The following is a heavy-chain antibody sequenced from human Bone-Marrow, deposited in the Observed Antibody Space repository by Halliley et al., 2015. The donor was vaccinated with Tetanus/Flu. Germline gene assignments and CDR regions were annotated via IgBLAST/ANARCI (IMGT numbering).Heavy chain of an antibody. CDR1: GGTFSSSA. CDR3: ARGQAGGTFGASDY. D-gene: IGHD3-16*01. CDR2: IIPIFDTA. Sequence: QLVQSGAEVKKPGSSVKISCKASGGTFSSSAITWVRQAPGQGLEWMGGIIPIFDTANYAQRFQGRVTITADKSTSTDYMELRSLSSEDTAVYYCARGQAGGTFGASDYWGQGTLVTVSS. J-gene: IGHJ4*02. V-gene: IGHV1-69*06.